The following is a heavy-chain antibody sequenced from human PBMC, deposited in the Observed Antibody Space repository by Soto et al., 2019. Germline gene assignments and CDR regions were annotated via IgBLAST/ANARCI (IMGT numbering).Heavy chain of an antibody. CDR3: ARARPLLWFGEPYYYYYGMDV. CDR2: IYYSGST. D-gene: IGHD3-10*01. J-gene: IGHJ6*02. CDR1: GGSISSSSYY. V-gene: IGHV4-39*07. Sequence: TLSLTCTVSGGSISSSSYYWGWIRQPPGKGLEWIGSIYYSGSTYYNPSLKSRVTISVDKSKNQFSLKLSSVTAADTAVYYCARARPLLWFGEPYYYYYGMDVWGQGTTVTVSS.